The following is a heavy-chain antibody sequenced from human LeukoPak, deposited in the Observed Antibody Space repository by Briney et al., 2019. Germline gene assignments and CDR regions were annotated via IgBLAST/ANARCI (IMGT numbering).Heavy chain of an antibody. Sequence: GGSLRLSCAASGFTFSDYSMNWVRQAPGKGLEWISYIGIDSGNTNYADSVKGRFTISRDNAKNSLYLQMNSLRAEDTALYYCAKDYCGGDCYSGWYFDLWGRGTLVTVSS. D-gene: IGHD2-21*02. V-gene: IGHV3-48*04. CDR2: IGIDSGNT. CDR1: GFTFSDYS. CDR3: AKDYCGGDCYSGWYFDL. J-gene: IGHJ2*01.